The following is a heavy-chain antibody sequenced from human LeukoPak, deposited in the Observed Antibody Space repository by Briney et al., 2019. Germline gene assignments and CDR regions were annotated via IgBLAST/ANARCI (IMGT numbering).Heavy chain of an antibody. CDR2: MNPNSGNT. CDR3: ARSGIDHYDYYYMDV. V-gene: IGHV1-8*03. D-gene: IGHD1-26*01. Sequence: ASVKVSCKASGYTFTSYDINWVRQATGQGLEWMGWMNPNSGNTGYAQKFQGRVTITRNASISTAYMELSSLRSEDTAVYYCARSGIDHYDYYYMDVWGKGTTVTVSS. CDR1: GYTFTSYD. J-gene: IGHJ6*03.